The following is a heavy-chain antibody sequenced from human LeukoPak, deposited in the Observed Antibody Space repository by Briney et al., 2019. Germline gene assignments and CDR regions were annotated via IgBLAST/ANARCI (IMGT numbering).Heavy chain of an antibody. CDR1: GFAFTNAW. CDR3: STRVGGYYFDY. Sequence: GGSPRLSCAASGFAFTNAWMTWVRQAPGKGLEWVGRIKRKTDGGTTDYAAPVKGRFTISRDDSKNTLYLEMNSLKTEDTAVYYCSTRVGGYYFDYWGQGTLVTVSS. D-gene: IGHD2-15*01. V-gene: IGHV3-15*01. J-gene: IGHJ4*02. CDR2: IKRKTDGGTT.